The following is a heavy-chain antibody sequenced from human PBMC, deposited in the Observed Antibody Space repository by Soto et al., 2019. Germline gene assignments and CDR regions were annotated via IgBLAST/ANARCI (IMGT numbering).Heavy chain of an antibody. V-gene: IGHV1-69*01. Sequence: QVQLVQSGAEVKKPGSSVKVSCKASGGTFSSYAISWVRQAPGQGLEWMGGFIPIFGTANYAQKFQGRVTITADESTSTAYMELSSLRSEDTAVYYCARDLEGNNLRSPPCYWGQGTLVTVSS. J-gene: IGHJ4*02. CDR3: ARDLEGNNLRSPPCY. CDR1: GGTFSSYA. D-gene: IGHD1-1*01. CDR2: FIPIFGTA.